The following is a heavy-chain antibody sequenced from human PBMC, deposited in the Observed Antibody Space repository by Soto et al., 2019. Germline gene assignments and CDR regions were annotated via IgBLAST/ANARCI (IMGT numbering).Heavy chain of an antibody. J-gene: IGHJ5*02. Sequence: SETLSLTCTLSGGSISSGGYYWSWIRQHPGKGLEWIGYIYYSGSTYYNPSLKSRVTISVDTSKNQFSLKLSSVTAADTAVYYCARDGYSGYVPSNWFDPWGQGTLGTVSS. V-gene: IGHV4-31*03. CDR1: GGSISSGGYY. D-gene: IGHD5-12*01. CDR3: ARDGYSGYVPSNWFDP. CDR2: IYYSGST.